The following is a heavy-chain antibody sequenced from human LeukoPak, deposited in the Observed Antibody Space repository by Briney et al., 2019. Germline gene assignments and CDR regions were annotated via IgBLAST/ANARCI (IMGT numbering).Heavy chain of an antibody. CDR2: INSDGSST. CDR1: GFTFSSYW. Sequence: PGGSLRLSCAASGFTFSSYWMHWVRQAPGKGLVWVSRINSDGSSTSYADSVKGRFTISRDNAKNTLYLQMNGLRAEDTAVYYCARVAWGSAADAFDIWGQGTMVTVSS. CDR3: ARVAWGSAADAFDI. J-gene: IGHJ3*02. V-gene: IGHV3-74*01. D-gene: IGHD3-16*01.